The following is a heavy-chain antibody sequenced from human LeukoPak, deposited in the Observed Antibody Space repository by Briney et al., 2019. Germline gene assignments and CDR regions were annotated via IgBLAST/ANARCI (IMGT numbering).Heavy chain of an antibody. CDR1: VFTLSNYA. CDR2: ISGSGGST. D-gene: IGHD3-10*01. J-gene: IGHJ4*02. Sequence: GSLRLSCAASVFTLSNYAMSWVRQAPGKGLEWVSAISGSGGSTYYAESVKGRFTISRDNSKNTLYLQMNSLRAEDTAVYYCAKEPYYGSGSYYSNWGQGTLVTVSS. V-gene: IGHV3-23*01. CDR3: AKEPYYGSGSYYSN.